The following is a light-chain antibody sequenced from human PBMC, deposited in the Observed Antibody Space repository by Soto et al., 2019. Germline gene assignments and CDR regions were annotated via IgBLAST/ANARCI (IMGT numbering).Light chain of an antibody. Sequence: IQMTQSPTSLSASVGDRVTITCRASQDIRNFVAWYQQKPGKAPKLLIYAASTLQSGVPPRFSGSGSGTDFTLPINSLQPEDVATYSCQKYSSVPVFGPGTKVEIK. CDR1: QDIRNF. CDR2: AAS. CDR3: QKYSSVPV. V-gene: IGKV1-27*01. J-gene: IGKJ3*01.